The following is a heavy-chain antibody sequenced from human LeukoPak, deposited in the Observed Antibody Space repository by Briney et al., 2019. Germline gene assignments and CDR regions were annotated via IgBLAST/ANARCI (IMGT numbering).Heavy chain of an antibody. J-gene: IGHJ3*02. CDR3: ATKGRDYYDSKGGAFDI. CDR1: GFTFSSYG. V-gene: IGHV3-30*04. CDR2: ISYDGSNK. D-gene: IGHD3-22*01. Sequence: GGSLRLSCAASGFTFSSYGMHWVRQAPGKGLEWVAVISYDGSNKYYADSVKGRFTISRDNSKNTLYLQMNSLRAEDTAVYYCATKGRDYYDSKGGAFDIWGQGTMVTVSS.